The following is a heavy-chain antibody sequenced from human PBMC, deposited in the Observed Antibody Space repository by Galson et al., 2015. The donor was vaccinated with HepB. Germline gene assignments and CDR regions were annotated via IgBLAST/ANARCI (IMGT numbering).Heavy chain of an antibody. V-gene: IGHV4-31*03. CDR3: ARVGGRTSQTGFDY. CDR2: IYYSGST. CDR1: GGSISSGGYY. D-gene: IGHD1-26*01. J-gene: IGHJ4*02. Sequence: TLSLTCTVSGGSISSGGYYWSWIRQHPGKGLEWIGYIYYSGSTYYNPSLKSRVTISVDTSKNQFSLKLSSVTAADTAVYYCARVGGRTSQTGFDYWGQGTLVTVSS.